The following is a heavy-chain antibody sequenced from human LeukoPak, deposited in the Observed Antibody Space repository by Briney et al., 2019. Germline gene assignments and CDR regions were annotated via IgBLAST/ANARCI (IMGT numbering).Heavy chain of an antibody. CDR2: ISYDGSNK. Sequence: GGSLRLSCAASGCTFSSYGMHWVRQAPGKGLEWVAVISYDGSNKYYADSVKGRFTISRDNSKNTLYLQMNSLRAEDTAVYYCAKTTVLLWFGEIWGLDYWGQGTLVTVSS. D-gene: IGHD3-10*01. CDR3: AKTTVLLWFGEIWGLDY. J-gene: IGHJ4*02. CDR1: GCTFSSYG. V-gene: IGHV3-30*18.